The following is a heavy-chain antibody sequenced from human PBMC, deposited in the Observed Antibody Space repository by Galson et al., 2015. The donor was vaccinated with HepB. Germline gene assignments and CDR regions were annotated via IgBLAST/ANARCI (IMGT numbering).Heavy chain of an antibody. V-gene: IGHV3-9*01. Sequence: SLRLSCAASGFTFDDHAMHWVRQAPGKGLEWVSGMSWNSGSIGYADSVKGRFTISRDNAKNSLYLQMNSLRVEDTALYYCAKDSSNYYYDSSGHFDYWGQGTLVPVSS. CDR1: GFTFDDHA. D-gene: IGHD3-22*01. CDR2: MSWNSGSI. J-gene: IGHJ4*02. CDR3: AKDSSNYYYDSSGHFDY.